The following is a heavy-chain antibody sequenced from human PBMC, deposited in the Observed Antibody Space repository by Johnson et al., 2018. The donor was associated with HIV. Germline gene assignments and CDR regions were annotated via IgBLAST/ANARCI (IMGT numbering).Heavy chain of an antibody. CDR1: GFTFSSYA. V-gene: IGHV3-30-3*01. CDR3: ARVRTTMILGFDI. D-gene: IGHD3-22*01. Sequence: QVQLVESGGGVVQPGRSLTLSCAASGFTFSSYAMHWVRQAPGKGLEWVAVISYDGSNKYHAGSVKGRFSISRDNSKNTLYLQMNSLRDEDTAVYYCARVRTTMILGFDIWGQGTMVTVSS. J-gene: IGHJ3*02. CDR2: ISYDGSNK.